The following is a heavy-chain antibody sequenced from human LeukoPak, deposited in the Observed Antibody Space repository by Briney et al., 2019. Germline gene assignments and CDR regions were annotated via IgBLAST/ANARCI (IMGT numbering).Heavy chain of an antibody. J-gene: IGHJ4*02. Sequence: SETLSLTCAVYGGSISSYYWSWIRQPPGKGLEWVGYIYYAGSTSYNPSLKSRLTISLDMSKNQFSLKLSSVTAADTALYYCARGGGYNHFDYWGQGTLVTVSS. CDR2: IYYAGST. D-gene: IGHD5-24*01. CDR1: GGSISSYY. V-gene: IGHV4-59*01. CDR3: ARGGGYNHFDY.